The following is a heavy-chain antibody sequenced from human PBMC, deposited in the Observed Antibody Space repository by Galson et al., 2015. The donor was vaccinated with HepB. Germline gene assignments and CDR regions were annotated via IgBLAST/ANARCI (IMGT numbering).Heavy chain of an antibody. V-gene: IGHV1-18*01. Sequence: SVKVSCKASGYTFTSHDINWVRQAPGQGLEWMGWISGYNGSTRYAQKFQGRVTMTTDTSTATTYMEVTSLRSDDTAVYYCARGRGSGWSFDYWGQGTLVTVSS. CDR1: GYTFTSHD. CDR2: ISGYNGST. CDR3: ARGRGSGWSFDY. D-gene: IGHD6-19*01. J-gene: IGHJ4*02.